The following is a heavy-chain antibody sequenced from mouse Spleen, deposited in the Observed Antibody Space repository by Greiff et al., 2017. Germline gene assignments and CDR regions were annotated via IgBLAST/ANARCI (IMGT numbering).Heavy chain of an antibody. Sequence: ESGPGLVKPSQSLSLTCSVTGYSITSGYYWKWIRQFPGNKLEWMGYISYDGSNNYNPSLKNRISITRDTSKNQFFLKLNSVTTEDTATYYCAGAVYDGSYNYWGQGTTLTVSS. J-gene: IGHJ2*01. CDR1: GYSITSGYY. CDR2: ISYDGSN. CDR3: AGAVYDGSYNY. D-gene: IGHD2-1*01. V-gene: IGHV3-6*01.